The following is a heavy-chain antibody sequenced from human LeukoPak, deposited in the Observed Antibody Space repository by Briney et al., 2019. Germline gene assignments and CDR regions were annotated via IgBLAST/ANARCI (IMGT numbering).Heavy chain of an antibody. CDR2: INHSGST. Sequence: PSETLSLTCTVSGGSISSGGYYWSWIRQPPGKGLEWIGEINHSGSTNYNPSLKSRVTISVDTSKNQFSLKLSSVTAADTAVYYCARASVRVAAAGTGEYFQHWGQGTLVTVSS. D-gene: IGHD6-13*01. V-gene: IGHV4-34*01. CDR1: GGSISSGGYY. CDR3: ARASVRVAAAGTGEYFQH. J-gene: IGHJ1*01.